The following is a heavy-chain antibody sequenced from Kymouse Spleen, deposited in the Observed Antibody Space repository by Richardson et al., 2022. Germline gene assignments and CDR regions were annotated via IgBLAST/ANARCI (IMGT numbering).Heavy chain of an antibody. Sequence: QVQLQQWGAGLLKPSETLSLTCAVYGGSFSGYYWSWIRQPPGKGLEWIGEINHSGSTNYNPSLKSRVTISVDTSKNQFSLKLSSVTAADTAVYYCARDEYSSSWGYFDLWGRGTLVTVSS. CDR3: ARDEYSSSWGYFDL. CDR2: INHSGST. CDR1: GGSFSGYY. J-gene: IGHJ2*01. D-gene: IGHD6-6*01. V-gene: IGHV4-34*01.